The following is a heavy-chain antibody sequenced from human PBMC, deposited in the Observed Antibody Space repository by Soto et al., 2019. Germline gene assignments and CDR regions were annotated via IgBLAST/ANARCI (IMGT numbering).Heavy chain of an antibody. V-gene: IGHV5-51*01. J-gene: IGHJ4*02. CDR3: ARGSGDIVGASNGFLFDY. Sequence: PGESLKISCKGSGYSFTSYWIGWVRQMPGKGLEWMGIIYPGDSDTRYSPSFQGQVTISADKSISTAYLQWSSLKASDTAMYYCARGSGDIVGASNGFLFDYCGQGTLVTVYS. CDR2: IYPGDSDT. CDR1: GYSFTSYW. D-gene: IGHD1-26*01.